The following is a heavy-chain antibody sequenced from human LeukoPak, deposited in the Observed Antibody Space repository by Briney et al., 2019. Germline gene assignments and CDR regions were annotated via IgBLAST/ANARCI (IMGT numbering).Heavy chain of an antibody. J-gene: IGHJ4*02. CDR2: ISAYNGNT. D-gene: IGHD6-13*01. CDR1: GYTFTSYG. V-gene: IGHV1-18*01. Sequence: WASVKVSCKASGYTFTSYGISWVRQAPGQGLEWMGWISAYNGNTNYAQKLQGRVTMTTDTSTSTAYMELRSLRSDDTAVYYCAKVRSSSSWTAFDYWGQGTLVTVSS. CDR3: AKVRSSSSWTAFDY.